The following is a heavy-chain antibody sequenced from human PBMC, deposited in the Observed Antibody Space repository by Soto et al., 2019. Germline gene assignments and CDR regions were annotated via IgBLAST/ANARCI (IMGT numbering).Heavy chain of an antibody. Sequence: GGSLRLSCAASGFNFDDYTMHWVRQAPGKGLEWVSLVSWDGGSTYYADSVKGRFTISRDNSKNSLYLQMNSLRTEDTALYYCAKGRFLEHLPLDYWGQGTLVTVSS. CDR2: VSWDGGST. D-gene: IGHD3-3*01. CDR3: AKGRFLEHLPLDY. J-gene: IGHJ4*02. CDR1: GFNFDDYT. V-gene: IGHV3-43*01.